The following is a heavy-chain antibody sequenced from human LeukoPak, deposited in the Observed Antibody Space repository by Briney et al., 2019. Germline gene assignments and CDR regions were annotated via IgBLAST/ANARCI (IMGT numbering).Heavy chain of an antibody. J-gene: IGHJ4*02. D-gene: IGHD6-19*01. CDR1: GFTFSSYS. Sequence: GGSLRLSCAASGFTFSSYSMNWVRQAPGKGLEWVAFISCDGSNKYYTDSVKGRFTISRDNSKNTLYLQMNSLRAEDTAVYYCAKSAQWLVLDYWGQGTLVTVSS. V-gene: IGHV3-30*18. CDR2: ISCDGSNK. CDR3: AKSAQWLVLDY.